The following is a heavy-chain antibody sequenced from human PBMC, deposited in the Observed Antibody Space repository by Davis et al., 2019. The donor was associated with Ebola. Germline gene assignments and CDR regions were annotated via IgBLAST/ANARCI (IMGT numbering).Heavy chain of an antibody. D-gene: IGHD1/OR15-1a*01. CDR2: ISPILGLT. V-gene: IGHV1-69*10. Sequence: SVKVSCKASGGTFSNSAISWVRQAPRQGLEWMGGISPILGLTKYVEKFQGRVTSAADESTSTAYMELSRLTSEDTAVYYCARGQIVGEQGGGYYFNYMDVWGKGTTVIVSS. CDR3: ARGQIVGEQGGGYYFNYMDV. CDR1: GGTFSNSA. J-gene: IGHJ6*03.